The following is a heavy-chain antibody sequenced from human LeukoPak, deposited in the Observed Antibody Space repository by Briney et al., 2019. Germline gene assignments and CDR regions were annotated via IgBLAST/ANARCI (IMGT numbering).Heavy chain of an antibody. V-gene: IGHV1-18*01. CDR2: ISAYNGNT. D-gene: IGHD3-9*01. CDR1: GYTFTSYG. Sequence: ASVKVSCKASGYTFTSYGISWVRQAPGQGLEWMGWISAYNGNTNYAQKLQGRVTMTTDTSTSTAYMELRSLRSDDTAVYYCARGFTYYDILTGPRHYYYYMDVWGKGTTVTISS. CDR3: ARGFTYYDILTGPRHYYYYMDV. J-gene: IGHJ6*03.